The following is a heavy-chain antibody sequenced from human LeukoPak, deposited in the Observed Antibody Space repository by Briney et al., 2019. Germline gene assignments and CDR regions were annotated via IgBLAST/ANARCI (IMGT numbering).Heavy chain of an antibody. D-gene: IGHD6-13*01. Sequence: GVSLRLSCVASGFTFSSFWMHWVRQAPGKGLVWVSRIDYDGRSTIYADSVKGRFTISRDNAKNTLYLQMNSLRAEDTAMYYCATIAAADKDYWGQGTLVTVSS. V-gene: IGHV3-74*01. CDR2: IDYDGRST. CDR3: ATIAAADKDY. CDR1: GFTFSSFW. J-gene: IGHJ4*02.